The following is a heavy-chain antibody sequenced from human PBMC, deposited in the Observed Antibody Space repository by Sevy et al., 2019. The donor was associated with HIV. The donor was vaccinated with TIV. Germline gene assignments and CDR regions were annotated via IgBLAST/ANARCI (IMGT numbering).Heavy chain of an antibody. CDR2: INRDGTEK. CDR1: GFTFSSYW. Sequence: GGSLRLSCAASGFTFSSYWMTWVRQTPEKGLEWVANINRDGTEKYYVDSVKGRFTISRDNAKTSVYLQMTSLRVEDTALYYCIKGRDVGDYWGQGTLVTVSS. J-gene: IGHJ4*02. CDR3: IKGRDVGDY. D-gene: IGHD1-26*01. V-gene: IGHV3-7*01.